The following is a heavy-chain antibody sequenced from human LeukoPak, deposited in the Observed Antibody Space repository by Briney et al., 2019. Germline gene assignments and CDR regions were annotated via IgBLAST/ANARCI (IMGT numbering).Heavy chain of an antibody. V-gene: IGHV4-59*08. J-gene: IGHJ5*02. CDR2: IYYSGST. Sequence: PSETLSLTCTVSGGSISSYYWSWIRRPPGKGLEWIGYIYYSGSTNYNPSLESRVTISVDTSKNRFSLKLSSVTAADTAVYYCARQLRETGTTSWFDPWGQGTLVTVSS. CDR1: GGSISSYY. CDR3: ARQLRETGTTSWFDP. D-gene: IGHD1-1*01.